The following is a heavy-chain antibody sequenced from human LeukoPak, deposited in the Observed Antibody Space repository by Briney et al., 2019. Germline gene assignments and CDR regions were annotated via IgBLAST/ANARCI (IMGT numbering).Heavy chain of an antibody. CDR2: IYYSGST. Sequence: PSETLSLTCTVSGGSISTYYRSWIRQPPGKGLEWIGYIYYSGSTSYNPSLKSRITVSVDTFKNQFSLKLSSVTAADTAVYYCARDTGVVVGYFQHWGQGTLVTVSS. D-gene: IGHD2-15*01. J-gene: IGHJ1*01. CDR3: ARDTGVVVGYFQH. CDR1: GGSISTYY. V-gene: IGHV4-59*01.